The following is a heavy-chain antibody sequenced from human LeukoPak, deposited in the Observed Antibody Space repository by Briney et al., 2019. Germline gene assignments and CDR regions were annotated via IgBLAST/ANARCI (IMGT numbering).Heavy chain of an antibody. D-gene: IGHD2-21*02. CDR2: INPDGRDT. V-gene: IGHV3-7*01. CDR3: TSWGDTTAEYFQR. Sequence: SGGSLRLSCVVSGFTLNRCWMNWVRQAPGKGLEWVAHINPDGRDTYYVDSVKGRFTISRDNAQNSIYLQMNSLRVEDTAVYYCTSWGDTTAEYFQRWGQGTLVTVSS. CDR1: GFTLNRCW. J-gene: IGHJ1*01.